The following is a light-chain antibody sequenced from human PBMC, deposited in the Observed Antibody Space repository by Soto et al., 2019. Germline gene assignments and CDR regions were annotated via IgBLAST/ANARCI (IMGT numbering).Light chain of an antibody. CDR3: QSADSSGTYLYV. V-gene: IGLV3-25*03. J-gene: IGLJ1*01. CDR1: VLSDQY. CDR2: KDS. Sequence: SYELTQPPSVSVSPGQTARITCSGDVLSDQYGYWYQQKPGQAPVLVMHKDSERPSGIPERFSGSSSGTTVTLTISGVQAEDEADYYCQSADSSGTYLYVFGTGTKVTVL.